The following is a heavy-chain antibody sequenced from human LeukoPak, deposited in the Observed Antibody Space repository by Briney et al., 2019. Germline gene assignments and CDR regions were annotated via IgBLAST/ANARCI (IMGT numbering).Heavy chain of an antibody. J-gene: IGHJ4*02. CDR3: ARDLGGSYYGGVY. CDR2: ISYDGSNK. V-gene: IGHV3-30*04. D-gene: IGHD1-26*01. Sequence: PGGSLRLSCAASGFTFSSYAMHWVRQAPGKGLEWVAVISYDGSNKYYADSVKGRFTISRDNAKNSLYLQMNSLRAEDTAVYYCARDLGGSYYGGVYWGQGTLVTVSS. CDR1: GFTFSSYA.